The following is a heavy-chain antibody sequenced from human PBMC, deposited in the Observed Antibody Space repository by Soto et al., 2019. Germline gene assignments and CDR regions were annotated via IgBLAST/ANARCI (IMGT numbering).Heavy chain of an antibody. CDR2: IYSGGSI. Sequence: QVQLQESGPGLVKPSQTLSLTCIVSGGSISNVNDCWRWIRQRPDNGLEWIGHIYSGGSIYNNPSLTSRVTISVDTSKNQFALQLSSVSAADTAVYYCARGPSGDKVDYWGQGTLVTVSS. D-gene: IGHD7-27*01. CDR3: ARGPSGDKVDY. CDR1: GGSISNVNDC. J-gene: IGHJ4*02. V-gene: IGHV4-30-4*01.